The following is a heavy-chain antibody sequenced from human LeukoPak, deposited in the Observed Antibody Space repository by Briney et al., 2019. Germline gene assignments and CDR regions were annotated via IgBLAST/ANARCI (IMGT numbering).Heavy chain of an antibody. J-gene: IGHJ3*02. CDR3: ARGGSPPEALGDTFTI. Sequence: GGSLRLSCAASGFTFSTYWMHWVRQPPGKGLVWVSRIKTDGSTTGYADSVKGRFTISRDNAKNTLYLQMSSLRAEDTAVYYCARGGSPPEALGDTFTIWGQGTMVTVSS. D-gene: IGHD1-26*01. CDR1: GFTFSTYW. V-gene: IGHV3-74*01. CDR2: IKTDGSTT.